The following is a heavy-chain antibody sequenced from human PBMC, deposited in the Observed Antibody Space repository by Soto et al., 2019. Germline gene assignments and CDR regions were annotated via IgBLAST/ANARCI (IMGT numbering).Heavy chain of an antibody. D-gene: IGHD2-15*01. Sequence: GGSLRLSCAASGVSFNSYDMHWVRQAPGKGPEWVAIISYDGSNTYYSDSVRGRFTISRDNSKDTLYLQMHSLRSEDTAIYYCARISRYCSGGDCDAWGQGTQVTAPQ. CDR2: ISYDGSNT. CDR1: GVSFNSYD. CDR3: ARISRYCSGGDCDA. V-gene: IGHV3-30*03. J-gene: IGHJ5*02.